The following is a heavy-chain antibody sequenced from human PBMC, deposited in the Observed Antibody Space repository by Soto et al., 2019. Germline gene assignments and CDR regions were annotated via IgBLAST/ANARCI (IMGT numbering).Heavy chain of an antibody. J-gene: IGHJ4*02. V-gene: IGHV1-18*01. D-gene: IGHD1-1*01. CDR1: GYTFTSYG. CDR3: ARGRYGDY. Sequence: QVHLVQSGAEVKKPGASVKVSCKASGYTFTSYGITWVRQAPGQGLEWMGWISAHNGNTDYAQELQGRVIVTRDTSTSTAYMELRSLRSDDTAMYYCARGRYGDYWGQGALVTVSS. CDR2: ISAHNGNT.